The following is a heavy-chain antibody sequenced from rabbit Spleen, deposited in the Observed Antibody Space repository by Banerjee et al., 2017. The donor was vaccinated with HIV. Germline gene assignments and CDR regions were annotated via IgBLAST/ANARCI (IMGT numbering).Heavy chain of an antibody. CDR3: ARETKWSVYAFDL. Sequence: QELVESGGGLVQPGGSLKLSCKASRFDFSTYSMSWVRQAPGKGLEWIGYIVPIFGVTYYANWVNGRFTISSHNAQNTLYLQLDSLTAADTATYFCARETKWSVYAFDLWGPGTLVTVS. CDR1: RFDFSTYS. D-gene: IGHD6-1*01. J-gene: IGHJ6*01. CDR2: IVPIFGVT. V-gene: IGHV1S7*01.